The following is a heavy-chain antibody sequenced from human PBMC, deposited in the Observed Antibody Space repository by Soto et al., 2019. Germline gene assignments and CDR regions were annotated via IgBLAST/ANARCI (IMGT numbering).Heavy chain of an antibody. Sequence: QVQLQESGPGVVKTSETLSLISNVSVGSISTYYWSWVRQPAGKGLEWIGRIYSRGSTVYNPSLPSQVSMSIDTSKNQFSLQLESVTAADTAIYYCARDAPPFDYWGRGTLVTVSS. CDR3: ARDAPPFDY. CDR2: IYSRGST. V-gene: IGHV4-4*07. CDR1: VGSISTYY. J-gene: IGHJ4*02.